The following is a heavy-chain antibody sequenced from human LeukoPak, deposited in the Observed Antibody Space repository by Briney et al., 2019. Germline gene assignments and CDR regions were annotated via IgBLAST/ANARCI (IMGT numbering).Heavy chain of an antibody. CDR3: TTDQVARGVTNDY. D-gene: IGHD3-10*01. CDR1: GFTFSNAW. Sequence: GGSLRLSCAASGFTFSNAWMSWVRQAPGKGLEWVGRIKSKTDGVTTDYAPPVKGRFTISRDDSKTTLYLQMNSLQTEDTAVYYCTTDQVARGVTNDYWGQGTLVTVSS. J-gene: IGHJ4*02. CDR2: IKSKTDGVTT. V-gene: IGHV3-15*01.